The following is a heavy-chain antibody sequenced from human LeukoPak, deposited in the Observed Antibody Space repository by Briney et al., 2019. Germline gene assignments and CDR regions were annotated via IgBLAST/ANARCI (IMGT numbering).Heavy chain of an antibody. CDR1: GFTFSSNA. V-gene: IGHV3-30*04. Sequence: GGSLRLSCAASGFTFSSNAMHWVRQAPGKGLEWVAIISYDGSNKYYADSVKGRFTISRDNSKNTLYLQMNSLRAEDTAVYYCAKGLTWFGESPGGFDYWGQGTLVTVSS. CDR2: ISYDGSNK. D-gene: IGHD3-10*01. CDR3: AKGLTWFGESPGGFDY. J-gene: IGHJ4*02.